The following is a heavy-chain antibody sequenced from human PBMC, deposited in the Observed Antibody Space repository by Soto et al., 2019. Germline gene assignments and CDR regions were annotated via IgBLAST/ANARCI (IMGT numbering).Heavy chain of an antibody. CDR1: GFTFSSYW. CDR3: ARDKSRLDCSSTSCYYYYGMDV. D-gene: IGHD2-2*01. Sequence: GGSLRLSCAASGFTFSSYWMSWVRQAPGKGLEWVANIKQDGSEKYYVDSVKGRFTISRDNAKNSLYLQMNSLRAEDTAVYYCARDKSRLDCSSTSCYYYYGMDVWGQGTTVTVSS. J-gene: IGHJ6*02. CDR2: IKQDGSEK. V-gene: IGHV3-7*01.